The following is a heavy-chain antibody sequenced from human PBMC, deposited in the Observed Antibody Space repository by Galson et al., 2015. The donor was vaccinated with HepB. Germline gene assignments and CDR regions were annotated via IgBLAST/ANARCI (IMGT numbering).Heavy chain of an antibody. CDR3: ARSCLVSYGDYVSYHDYWYFDL. J-gene: IGHJ2*01. CDR1: GGTFSSYA. V-gene: IGHV1-69*13. D-gene: IGHD4-17*01. CDR2: IIPIFGTA. Sequence: SVKVSCKASGGTFSSYAISWVRQAPGQGLEWMGGIIPIFGTANYAQKFQGRVTITADESTSTAYMELSSLRSEDTAVYYCARSCLVSYGDYVSYHDYWYFDLWGRGTLVTVSS.